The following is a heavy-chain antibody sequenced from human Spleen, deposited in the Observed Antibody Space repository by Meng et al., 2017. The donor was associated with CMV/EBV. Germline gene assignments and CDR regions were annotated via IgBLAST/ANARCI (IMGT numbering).Heavy chain of an antibody. Sequence: LSCAASGFTFRFFGMYWVRQGPGKGLVWISGIKNDETTYYADSVKGRFTISRDNAKNTLYLQMNNLRVEDTGVYYCARGGVGSFDYWGQGTLVTVSS. CDR1: GFTFRFFG. CDR2: IKNDETT. J-gene: IGHJ4*02. V-gene: IGHV3-74*01. CDR3: ARGGVGSFDY. D-gene: IGHD3-10*01.